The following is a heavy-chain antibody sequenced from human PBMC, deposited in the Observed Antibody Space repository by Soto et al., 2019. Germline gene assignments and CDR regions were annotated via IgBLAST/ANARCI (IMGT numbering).Heavy chain of an antibody. Sequence: SETLSLTCTVSGGSISSSSYYWGWIRQPPGKGLEWIGSIYYSGSTYYNPSLKSRVTISVDTSKNQFSLKLSSVTAADTAVYYCARRGYSYGWGQVLYMDVWGRGTTVTVSS. J-gene: IGHJ6*03. D-gene: IGHD5-18*01. CDR1: GGSISSSSYY. CDR2: IYYSGST. CDR3: ARRGYSYGWGQVLYMDV. V-gene: IGHV4-39*01.